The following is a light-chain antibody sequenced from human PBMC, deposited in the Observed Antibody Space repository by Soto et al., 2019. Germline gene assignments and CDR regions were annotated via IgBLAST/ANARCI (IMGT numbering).Light chain of an antibody. CDR1: QGISSY. V-gene: IGKV1-9*01. CDR2: AAS. J-gene: IGKJ5*01. Sequence: DIQLTQSPSFLSASVGDRVTITCRASQGISSYLAWYQQKPGKAPKLLIYAASTLQSGVPSRFSGSGSGTEFPLTLSSLQPEDFATYFCQQLNSYPLTFGQGTRLEIK. CDR3: QQLNSYPLT.